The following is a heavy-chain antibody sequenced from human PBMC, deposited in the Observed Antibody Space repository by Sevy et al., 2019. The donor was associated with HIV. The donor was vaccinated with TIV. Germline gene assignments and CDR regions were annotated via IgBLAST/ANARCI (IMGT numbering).Heavy chain of an antibody. CDR1: GFTFSSYW. CDR2: ISSDGSPP. CDR3: ARGYSYGYGMDV. V-gene: IGHV3-74*01. Sequence: GGSLRLSCEASGFTFSSYWMHWVRQSPGKGLVWVSRISSDGSPPNYADSVKGRFTISRDNAKNTLYLQMNSLRAEDTALYYCARGYSYGYGMDVWGQGTTVTVSS. D-gene: IGHD5-18*01. J-gene: IGHJ6*02.